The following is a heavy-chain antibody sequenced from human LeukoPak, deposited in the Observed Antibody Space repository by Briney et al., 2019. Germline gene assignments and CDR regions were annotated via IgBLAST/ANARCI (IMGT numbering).Heavy chain of an antibody. V-gene: IGHV1-69-2*01. CDR2: VDPEDGET. D-gene: IGHD5-24*01. J-gene: IGHJ5*02. CDR3: ATGRWLQPFDP. CDR1: GYTFTSYG. Sequence: ASVKVSCKASGYTFTSYGISWVRQAPGQGLEWMGLVDPEDGETIYAEKFQGRVTITADTSTDTAYMELSSLRFEDTAVYYCATGRWLQPFDPWGQGTLVTVSS.